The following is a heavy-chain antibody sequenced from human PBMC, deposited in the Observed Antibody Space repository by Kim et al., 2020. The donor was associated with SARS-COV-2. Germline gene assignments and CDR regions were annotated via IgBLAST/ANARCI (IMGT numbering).Heavy chain of an antibody. Sequence: SETLSLTCTVSGGSFSPYYWSWIRQSPGEGLEWIGYVSYSGSTDYNPSLKSRVTISIDTSKNQFSLRLTSVTAADTAVYYCARNYDSSGYYLSLFDSWGQGTLVTVSS. CDR1: GGSFSPYY. D-gene: IGHD3-22*01. V-gene: IGHV4-59*08. CDR3: ARNYDSSGYYLSLFDS. J-gene: IGHJ4*02. CDR2: VSYSGST.